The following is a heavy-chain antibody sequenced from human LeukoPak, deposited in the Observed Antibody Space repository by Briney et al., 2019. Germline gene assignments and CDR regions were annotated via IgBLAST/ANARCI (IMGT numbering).Heavy chain of an antibody. CDR2: ISRSGSFI. D-gene: IGHD3-10*02. CDR3: AELGITMIGGV. J-gene: IGHJ6*04. CDR1: GFNFNSYE. Sequence: GGSLRLSCAASGFNFNSYEMNWVRQAPGKGLEWVSYISRSGSFIHYTDSVKGRFTISRDNAKSSLYLQMNSLRAEDTAVYYCAELGITMIGGVWGKGTTVTISS. V-gene: IGHV3-48*03.